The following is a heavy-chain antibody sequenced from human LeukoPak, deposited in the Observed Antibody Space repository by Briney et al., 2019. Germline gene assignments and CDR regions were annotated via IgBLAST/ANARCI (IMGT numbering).Heavy chain of an antibody. CDR3: AKGGGYEAQYYYYYLDV. D-gene: IGHD5-12*01. CDR1: GFTFSSYA. Sequence: GGSLRLSCAASGFTFSSYAMSWVRQAPGKGLEWVSAISGSGGSTYYADSVKGRFTFSRDNSKNTLYLQMKSLRAVDTAVYYCAKGGGYEAQYYYYYLDVWGKGTTVTISS. V-gene: IGHV3-23*01. CDR2: ISGSGGST. J-gene: IGHJ6*03.